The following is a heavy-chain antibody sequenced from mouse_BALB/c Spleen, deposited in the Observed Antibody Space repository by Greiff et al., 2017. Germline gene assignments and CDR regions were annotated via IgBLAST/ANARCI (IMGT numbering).Heavy chain of an antibody. Sequence: EVKLVESGGGLVKPGGSLKLSCAASGFTFSSYAMSWVRQTPEKRLEWVATISSGGSYTYYPDSVKGRFTISRDNAKNTLYLQMSSLRSEDTAMYYCAGYYGYPWFAYWGQGTLVTVSA. V-gene: IGHV5-9-3*01. J-gene: IGHJ3*01. CDR1: GFTFSSYA. D-gene: IGHD1-2*01. CDR3: AGYYGYPWFAY. CDR2: ISSGGSYT.